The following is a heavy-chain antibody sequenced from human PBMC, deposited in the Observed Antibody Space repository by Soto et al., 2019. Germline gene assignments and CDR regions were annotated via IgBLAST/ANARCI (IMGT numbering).Heavy chain of an antibody. CDR2: ISYDGSNK. CDR3: XXXXXXXXXXXXTYYFDY. Sequence: QVQLVESGGGVVQPGRSLRLSCAASGFTFSSYAMHWVRQAPGKGLEWVAVISYDGSNKYYADSVKGRFTISIDNSKXXXXXXXXXXXXXXXXXXXXXXXXXXXXXXXXTYYFDYWGQGTLVTVSS. J-gene: IGHJ4*02. CDR1: GFTFSSYA. V-gene: IGHV3-30-3*01.